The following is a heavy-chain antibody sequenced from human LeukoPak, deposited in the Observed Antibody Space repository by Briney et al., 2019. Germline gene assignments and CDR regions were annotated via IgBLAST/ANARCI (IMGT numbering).Heavy chain of an antibody. CDR1: GYTFTRYY. CDR3: ARDSWSQITNGPGDY. Sequence: SVFLSGKTSGYTFTRYYMQWVRQAPGQGLEWMGRIIPILGIANYAQKFQGIVTITADKSTSTAYMELSSLRSEDTAVYYCARDSWSQITNGPGDYWGQRSKVCVSS. V-gene: IGHV1-69*04. J-gene: IGHJ4*02. D-gene: IGHD2-8*01. CDR2: IIPILGIA.